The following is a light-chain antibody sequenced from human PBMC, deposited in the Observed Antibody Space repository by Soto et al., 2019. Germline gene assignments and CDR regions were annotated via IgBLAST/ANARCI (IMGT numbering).Light chain of an antibody. CDR3: SSYTRANSFV. CDR2: DVS. CDR1: GGSNY. J-gene: IGLJ1*01. Sequence: QSALTQPASVSGSPGQSITISCTGIGGSNYVSWYEHHPGKAPNVMIYDVSNRPSGVSFRFAGSKSGNTAFLTISGLQAEDEADYYCSSYTRANSFVFGTGTKLTVL. V-gene: IGLV2-14*03.